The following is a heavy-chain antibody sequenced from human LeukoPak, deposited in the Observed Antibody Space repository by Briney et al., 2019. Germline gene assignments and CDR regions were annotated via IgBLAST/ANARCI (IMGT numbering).Heavy chain of an antibody. V-gene: IGHV3-23*01. D-gene: IGHD3-16*02. J-gene: IGHJ4*02. CDR3: AKSLGVGGYTRYKGFDQ. CDR1: GFAFNSFV. CDR2: ISNSDGSS. Sequence: PGGSLRLSCAASGFAFNSFVMNWVRQAPGKGLEWVSSISNSDGSSHYADFVEGRFTISRDNSKNTLHLQMNSLRAEDTAVYYCAKSLGVGGYTRYKGFDQWGQGTLVTVSS.